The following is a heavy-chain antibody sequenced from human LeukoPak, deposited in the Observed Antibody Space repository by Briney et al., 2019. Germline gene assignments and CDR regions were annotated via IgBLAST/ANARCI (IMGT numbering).Heavy chain of an antibody. J-gene: IGHJ5*02. CDR3: ARAGYCSSTSCYHQPNNWFDP. CDR1: GYTFTSYG. CDR2: ISAYNGNT. Sequence: ASVKVSCKASGYTFTSYGTSWVRQAPGQGLEWMGWISAYNGNTNYAQKLQGRVTMTTDTSTSTAYMELRSLRSDDTAVYYCARAGYCSSTSCYHQPNNWFDPWGQGTLVTVSS. D-gene: IGHD2-2*01. V-gene: IGHV1-18*01.